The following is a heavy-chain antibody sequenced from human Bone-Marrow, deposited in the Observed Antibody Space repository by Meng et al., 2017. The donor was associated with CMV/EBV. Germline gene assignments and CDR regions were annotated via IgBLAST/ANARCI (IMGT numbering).Heavy chain of an antibody. V-gene: IGHV3-53*01. J-gene: IGHJ6*02. D-gene: IGHD3-10*01. CDR1: GFTVSSNY. Sequence: GGSLRLSCAASGFTVSSNYMSWVRQAPGKGLEWVSVIYSGGSTYYADSVKGRFTISRDNSKNTLYLKMNSLRAEDTAVYYCASGVFYYYGMDVWGQGTTVTVSS. CDR3: ASGVFYYYGMDV. CDR2: IYSGGST.